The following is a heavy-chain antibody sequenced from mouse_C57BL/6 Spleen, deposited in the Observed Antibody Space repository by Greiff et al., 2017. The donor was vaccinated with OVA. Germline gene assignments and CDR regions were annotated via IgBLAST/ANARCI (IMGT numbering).Heavy chain of an antibody. Sequence: VQLQQPGAELVKPGASVKLSCKASGYTFTSYWMHWVKQRPGQGLEWIGMIHPNSGSTNYNEKFKSKATLTVDKSSSTAYMQLSSLTSEDSAVYYCARRNDYDRGYYFDYWGQGTTLTVSS. J-gene: IGHJ2*01. CDR1: GYTFTSYW. V-gene: IGHV1-64*01. CDR2: IHPNSGST. CDR3: ARRNDYDRGYYFDY. D-gene: IGHD2-4*01.